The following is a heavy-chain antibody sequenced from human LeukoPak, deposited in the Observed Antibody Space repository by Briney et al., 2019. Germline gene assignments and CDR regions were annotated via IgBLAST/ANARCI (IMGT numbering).Heavy chain of an antibody. CDR3: AKDMQTWPRFPDY. CDR2: ISYDGSNK. CDR1: GFTFSSYA. D-gene: IGHD5-12*01. J-gene: IGHJ4*02. V-gene: IGHV3-30-3*01. Sequence: AGGSLRLSCAASGFTFSSYAMHWVRQAPGKGLEWVAVISYDGSNKYYADSVKGRFTISRDNSKNTLYLQMNGLRVEDTAVYYCAKDMQTWPRFPDYWGQGTLVTVSS.